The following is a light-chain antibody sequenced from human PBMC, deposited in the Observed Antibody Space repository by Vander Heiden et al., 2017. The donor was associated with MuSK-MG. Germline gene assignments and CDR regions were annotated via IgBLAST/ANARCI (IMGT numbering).Light chain of an antibody. J-gene: IGLJ2*01. Sequence: QPALTQPASVSGSPGPAITISSTGTSSDVGGYNYVSWYQQHPGKAPKLMIYDVSNRPSGVSNRFSGSKSGNTASLTISGLQAEDEADYYCSSYTSTSTLEVFGGGTKLTVL. V-gene: IGLV2-14*03. CDR1: SSDVGGYNY. CDR2: DVS. CDR3: SSYTSTSTLEV.